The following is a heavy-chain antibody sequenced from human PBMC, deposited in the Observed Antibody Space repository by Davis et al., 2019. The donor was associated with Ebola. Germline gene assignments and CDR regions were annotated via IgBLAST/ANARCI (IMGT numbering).Heavy chain of an antibody. D-gene: IGHD2-2*01. CDR1: GYTFTTYD. CDR2: IAAYNFKT. CDR3: ARGAENYCIGTSCYLSEADS. V-gene: IGHV1-18*01. Sequence: ASVKVSCKASGYTFTTYDINWMRQAPGQGLEWMGWIAAYNFKTHYAQKFQDRATMTIDPYTSTAYMELRSLRSDDTAIYYCARGAENYCIGTSCYLSEADSWGQGTLVTVSS. J-gene: IGHJ4*02.